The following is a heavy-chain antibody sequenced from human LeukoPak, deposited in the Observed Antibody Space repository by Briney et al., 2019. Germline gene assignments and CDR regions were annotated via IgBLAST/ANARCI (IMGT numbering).Heavy chain of an antibody. CDR3: ARRGSSWYYGYFDY. CDR2: IYYSGTT. CDR1: GGSISSSSYY. J-gene: IGHJ4*02. D-gene: IGHD6-13*01. Sequence: PSETLSLTCTVSGGSISSSSYYWVWIRQPPGKGLEWIGGIYYSGTTYYNPSLKSRLTISVDTSKSQLSLKLSSVTAADTAVYYCARRGSSWYYGYFDYWGQGTLVTVSS. V-gene: IGHV4-39*01.